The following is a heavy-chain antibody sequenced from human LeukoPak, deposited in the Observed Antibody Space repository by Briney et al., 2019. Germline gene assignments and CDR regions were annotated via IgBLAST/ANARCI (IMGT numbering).Heavy chain of an antibody. CDR1: GFTFSSYW. CDR3: ARPHRGYYGSGSYPFDY. Sequence: GGSLRLSCAASGFTFSSYWMSWVRQAPGKGLEWVANIRQDGSVQNYVDSVKGRFTISRDNAKNSLYLQMNSLRAEDTAVYYCARPHRGYYGSGSYPFDYWGQGTLVTVSS. V-gene: IGHV3-7*01. CDR2: IRQDGSVQ. D-gene: IGHD3-10*01. J-gene: IGHJ4*02.